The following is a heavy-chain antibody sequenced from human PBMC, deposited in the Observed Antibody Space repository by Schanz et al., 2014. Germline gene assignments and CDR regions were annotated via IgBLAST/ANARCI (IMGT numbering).Heavy chain of an antibody. D-gene: IGHD1-1*01. V-gene: IGHV3-NL1*01. CDR1: GFTFSSYG. J-gene: IGHJ3*01. CDR2: IYSGGST. CDR3: VRDAGRDGYNLAFDV. Sequence: QVQLVESGGGVVQPGRSLRLSCATSGFTFSSYGMHWVRQAPGKGLEWVSVIYSGGSTYYADSVKGRFFISRDSSKNTLFLHMNSLRAEDTAVYYCVRDAGRDGYNLAFDVWGQGTLVTVSS.